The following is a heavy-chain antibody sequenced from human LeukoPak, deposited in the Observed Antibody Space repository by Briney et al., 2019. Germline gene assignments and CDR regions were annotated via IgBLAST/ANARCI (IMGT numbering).Heavy chain of an antibody. Sequence: PSETLSLTCTVSGGSISSYYWSWIRQPPGKGLEWIGYIYYSGSTNYNPSLKSRVTISVDTSKNQFSLKLSSVTAADTAVYYCARQERYSSSWSGWWYFDYWGQGTLVTVSS. CDR2: IYYSGST. J-gene: IGHJ4*02. V-gene: IGHV4-59*08. CDR1: GGSISSYY. CDR3: ARQERYSSSWSGWWYFDY. D-gene: IGHD6-13*01.